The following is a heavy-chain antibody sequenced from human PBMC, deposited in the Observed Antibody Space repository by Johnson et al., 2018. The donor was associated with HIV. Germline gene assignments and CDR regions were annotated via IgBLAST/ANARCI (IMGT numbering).Heavy chain of an antibody. J-gene: IGHJ3*02. D-gene: IGHD1-14*01. Sequence: VQLVESGGGVVQPGRSLRLSCAASGFTFSSYAMHWVRQAPAKGLEWVAVISYDGSDKYYADSVKGRFTISRDNAKNSLYLQMNSLRPEDTALYFCANGGNTAASACEIWGQGTMVTVSS. CDR3: ANGGNTAASACEI. CDR2: ISYDGSDK. CDR1: GFTFSSYA. V-gene: IGHV3-30*04.